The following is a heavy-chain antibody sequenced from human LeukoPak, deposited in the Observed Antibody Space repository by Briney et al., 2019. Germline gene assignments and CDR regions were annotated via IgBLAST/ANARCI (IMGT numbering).Heavy chain of an antibody. CDR1: GYTFTGYY. Sequence: ASVKVSCKASGYTFTGYYMHWVRQAPGQGLEWVGWINPNSGGTNYAQKFQGRVTMTRDTSISTAYMELSRLRSDDTAVYYCARDFTRITMVRGVIINGPYYYMDVWGKGTTVTVSS. V-gene: IGHV1-2*02. D-gene: IGHD3-10*01. J-gene: IGHJ6*03. CDR2: INPNSGGT. CDR3: ARDFTRITMVRGVIINGPYYYMDV.